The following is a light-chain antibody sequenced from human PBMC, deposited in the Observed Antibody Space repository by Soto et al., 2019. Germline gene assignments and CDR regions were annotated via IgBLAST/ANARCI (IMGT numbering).Light chain of an antibody. Sequence: EIVLTPSPATLSLSPGERATLSCRASQSVSSYLAWYHQKPGQAPRLLIYDASNRATGIPARFSGSGSGTDFTLTISSLVPEDFAVYYCQQRSNWPPRFTFGPGTKVDIK. CDR2: DAS. CDR1: QSVSSY. J-gene: IGKJ3*01. CDR3: QQRSNWPPRFT. V-gene: IGKV3-11*01.